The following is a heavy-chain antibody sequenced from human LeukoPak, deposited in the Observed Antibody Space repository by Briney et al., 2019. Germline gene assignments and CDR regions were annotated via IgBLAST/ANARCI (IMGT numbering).Heavy chain of an antibody. Sequence: GESLRLSCAASGFTFSSYSMNWVRQAPGKGLEWVSYIGSSSSSIYYADSVKGRFTISRDNAKYSLYLQMNSLRAEDTAIYYCVRDRGTYRPIDYWGQGTLVTVSS. CDR3: VRDRGTYRPIDY. CDR2: IGSSSSSI. CDR1: GFTFSSYS. J-gene: IGHJ4*02. D-gene: IGHD1-26*01. V-gene: IGHV3-48*01.